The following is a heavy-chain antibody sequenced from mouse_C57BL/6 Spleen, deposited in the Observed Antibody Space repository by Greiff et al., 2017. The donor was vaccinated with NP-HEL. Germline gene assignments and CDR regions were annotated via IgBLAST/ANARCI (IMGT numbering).Heavy chain of an antibody. CDR2: INPNNGGT. CDR1: GYTFTDYY. CDR3: ARGGEYSNYEDYAMDY. V-gene: IGHV1-26*01. J-gene: IGHJ4*01. Sequence: VQLQQSGPELVKPGASVKISCKASGYTFTDYYMNWVKQSHGKSLEWIGDINPNNGGTSYNQKFKGKATLTVDKSSSTAYMELRSLTSEDSAVYYCARGGEYSNYEDYAMDYWGQGTSVTVSS. D-gene: IGHD2-5*01.